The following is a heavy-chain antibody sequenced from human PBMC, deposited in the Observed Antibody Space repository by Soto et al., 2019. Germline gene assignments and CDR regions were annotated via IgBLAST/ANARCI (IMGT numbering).Heavy chain of an antibody. CDR2: ISNDGSNK. Sequence: QVQLVESGGGLVQPGRSLKLSCVASGFTLSNYALHWDRQAPGKGPEWMAFISNDGSNKLYADSVKGRFTISRDNSKNTLYLEMNSLRPEDTAVFYCARAGGGYLDYWGQGTLVTVSS. D-gene: IGHD3-22*01. CDR1: GFTLSNYA. CDR3: ARAGGGYLDY. J-gene: IGHJ4*02. V-gene: IGHV3-30*04.